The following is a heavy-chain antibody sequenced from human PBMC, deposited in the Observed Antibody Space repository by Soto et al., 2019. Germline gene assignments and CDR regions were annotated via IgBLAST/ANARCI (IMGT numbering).Heavy chain of an antibody. CDR3: ARDALVVVTATGGYFDY. V-gene: IGHV1-46*01. J-gene: IGHJ4*02. Sequence: ASVKVSCKASGYTFTSYYMHWVRQAPGQGLEWMGIINPSGGSTSYAQKFQGRVTMTRDTSTSTVYMELSSLRSEDTAVYYCARDALVVVTATGGYFDYWGQGTLVTVSS. CDR1: GYTFTSYY. D-gene: IGHD2-21*02. CDR2: INPSGGST.